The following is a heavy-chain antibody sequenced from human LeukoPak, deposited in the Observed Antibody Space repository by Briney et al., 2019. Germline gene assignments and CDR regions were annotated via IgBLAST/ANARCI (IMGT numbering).Heavy chain of an antibody. CDR1: GFTFSSYW. CDR3: ARGHYYDSSGYYSNYYYYMDV. D-gene: IGHD3-22*01. V-gene: IGHV3-74*01. Sequence: GGSLRLSCAASGFTFSSYWMHWVRQAPGKGLVWVSRINSDGSSTSYADSVKGRFTISRDNAKNTLYLQMNSLRAEDTAVYYCARGHYYDSSGYYSNYYYYMDVWGKGTTVTVSS. CDR2: INSDGSST. J-gene: IGHJ6*03.